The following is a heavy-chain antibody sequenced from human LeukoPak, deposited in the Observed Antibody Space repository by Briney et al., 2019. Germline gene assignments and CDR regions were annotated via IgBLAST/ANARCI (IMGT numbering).Heavy chain of an antibody. J-gene: IGHJ4*02. CDR1: GYTFTDFY. Sequence: ASVKVSCKASGYTFTDFYMHWVRQAPGQGLEWMGWINPNSGGTNYAQKFQGRVTMTRDTSISTAYMELSRLRFDDAAVYYCATISGELLSTTVTTWVAIDYWGQGTLVTVSS. V-gene: IGHV1-2*02. D-gene: IGHD4-17*01. CDR3: ATISGELLSTTVTTWVAIDY. CDR2: INPNSGGT.